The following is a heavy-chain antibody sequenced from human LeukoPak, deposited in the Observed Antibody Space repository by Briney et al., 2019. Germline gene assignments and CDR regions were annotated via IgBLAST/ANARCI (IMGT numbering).Heavy chain of an antibody. D-gene: IGHD3-16*01. CDR1: GGSFTSYY. Sequence: SETLSLTCTVSGGSFTSYYWTWIRQPPGKGLEWIGYIYTSGTTNYNPSLRSRVTISVDTSKNQFSLKLTSVTAADTAVYYCARHLGLKWFDPWSQGTLVTVSS. J-gene: IGHJ5*02. CDR2: IYTSGTT. CDR3: ARHLGLKWFDP. V-gene: IGHV4-4*09.